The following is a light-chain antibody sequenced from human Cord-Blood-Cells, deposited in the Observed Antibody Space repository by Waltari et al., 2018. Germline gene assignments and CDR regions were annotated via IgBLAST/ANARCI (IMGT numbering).Light chain of an antibody. CDR1: KWGDKY. CDR2: QDS. V-gene: IGLV3-1*01. J-gene: IGLJ1*01. CDR3: QAWDSSTSGV. Sequence: SYELTQPPSVSVSPGQTASITRSGAKWGDKYACWYQQKPGQSPVLVIYQDSKRPSGIPERFSGSNSGNTATLTISGTQAMDEADYYCQAWDSSTSGVFGTGTKVTVL.